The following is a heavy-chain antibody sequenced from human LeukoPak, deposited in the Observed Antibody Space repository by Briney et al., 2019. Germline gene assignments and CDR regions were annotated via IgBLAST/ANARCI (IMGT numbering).Heavy chain of an antibody. Sequence: GRSLRLSCAASGFTFSSYAMHWVRQAPGKGLEWVAVISYDGSNKYYADSVKGRFTISRDNSKNTLYLQMNSLRAEDTAVYYCARDRKRLGFDPWGQGTLVTVSS. CDR1: GFTFSSYA. CDR3: ARDRKRLGFDP. D-gene: IGHD6-25*01. J-gene: IGHJ5*02. V-gene: IGHV3-30-3*01. CDR2: ISYDGSNK.